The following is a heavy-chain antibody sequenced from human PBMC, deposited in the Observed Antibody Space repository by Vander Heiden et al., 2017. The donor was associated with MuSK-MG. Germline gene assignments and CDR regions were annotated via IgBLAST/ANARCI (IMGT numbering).Heavy chain of an antibody. J-gene: IGHJ3*02. D-gene: IGHD3-9*01. Sequence: QVQLVQSGAEVKKPGSSVKVSCKASGGTFSSYAISWVRQAPGQGLEWMGGIIPIFGTANYAQKFQGRVTITADESTSTAYMELSSLRSEDTAVYYCARRLVDYDILTGPDAFDIWGQGTMVTVSS. CDR2: IIPIFGTA. CDR1: GGTFSSYA. CDR3: ARRLVDYDILTGPDAFDI. V-gene: IGHV1-69*01.